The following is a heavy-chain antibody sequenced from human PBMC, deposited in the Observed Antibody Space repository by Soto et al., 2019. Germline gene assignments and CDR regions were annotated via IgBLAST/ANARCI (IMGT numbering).Heavy chain of an antibody. CDR3: ARTVDIVAKNDWFGAYYGMDV. D-gene: IGHD5-12*01. CDR2: IYYSGST. Sequence: SETLSLTCTVSGGSISSYYWSWIRQPPGKGLEWIGYIYYSGSTNYNPSLKSRVTISVDTSKNQFSLKLSSVTAADTAVYYCARTVDIVAKNDWFGAYYGMDVWGQGTTVTVSS. V-gene: IGHV4-59*08. J-gene: IGHJ6*02. CDR1: GGSISSYY.